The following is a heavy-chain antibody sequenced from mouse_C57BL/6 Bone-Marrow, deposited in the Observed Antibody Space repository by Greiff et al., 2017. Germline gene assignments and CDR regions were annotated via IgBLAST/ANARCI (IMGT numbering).Heavy chain of an antibody. J-gene: IGHJ4*01. V-gene: IGHV1-80*01. CDR2: IYPGDGDT. Sequence: QVQLQQSGAELVKPGASVKISCKASGYAFSSYWMNWVKQRPGKGLEWIGQIYPGDGDTNYNGKFKGKATLTADKSSSTAYMQLSSLTSEDSAVYFCARGYYGRNYAMDYWGQGTSVTVSS. D-gene: IGHD1-1*01. CDR1: GYAFSSYW. CDR3: ARGYYGRNYAMDY.